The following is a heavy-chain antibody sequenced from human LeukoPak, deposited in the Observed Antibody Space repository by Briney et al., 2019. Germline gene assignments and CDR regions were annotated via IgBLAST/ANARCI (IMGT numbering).Heavy chain of an antibody. Sequence: GGSLRLSCAASGFTLSSYAMSWVRQAPGKGLEWVSAISGSGGSTYYADSVKGRFTISRDNSKNTLYLQMNSLRAEDTAVYYCARHSSHVGATGGLVWFDPWGQGTLVTVSS. J-gene: IGHJ5*02. CDR2: ISGSGGST. CDR3: ARHSSHVGATGGLVWFDP. V-gene: IGHV3-23*01. D-gene: IGHD1-26*01. CDR1: GFTLSSYA.